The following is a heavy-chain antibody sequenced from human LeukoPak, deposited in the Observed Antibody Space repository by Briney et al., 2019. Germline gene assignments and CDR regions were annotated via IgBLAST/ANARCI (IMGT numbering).Heavy chain of an antibody. CDR2: TFPMFGTS. J-gene: IGHJ3*02. V-gene: IGHV1-69*05. CDR3: ARDWVPAGDTNAFDI. Sequence: AASVNVSCKASRDTFNDYAITWVRQAPGQGPEWMGGTFPMFGTSTYAQKFQGRITITTDESTTTAYMELSRLRSDDTAVYYCARDWVPAGDTNAFDIWGQGTMVTVSS. D-gene: IGHD2-2*01. CDR1: RDTFNDYA.